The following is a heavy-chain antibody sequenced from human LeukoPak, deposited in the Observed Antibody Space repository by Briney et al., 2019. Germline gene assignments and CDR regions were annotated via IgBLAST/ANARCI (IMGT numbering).Heavy chain of an antibody. J-gene: IGHJ4*02. CDR2: ISYDGSNK. V-gene: IGHV3-30*03. D-gene: IGHD3-3*01. CDR1: GFTFSSYG. CDR3: ARDINYDFWSGYSN. Sequence: GRSLRLSCAASGFTFSSYGMHWVRQAPGKGLEWVAVISYDGSNKYYADSVKGRFTVSRDNSKNTLYLQMSSLRAEDTAVYYCARDINYDFWSGYSNWGQGTLVTVSS.